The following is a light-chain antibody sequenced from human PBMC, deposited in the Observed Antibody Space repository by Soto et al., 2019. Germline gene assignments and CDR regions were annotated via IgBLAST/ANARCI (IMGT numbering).Light chain of an antibody. CDR2: KAS. J-gene: IGKJ1*01. V-gene: IGKV1-5*03. CDR1: ESISRW. Sequence: DIQMTQSPSTLSASVGDSVTITCRASESISRWLDWYQKKPGKAPNLLIYKASSFETGVPSRFSGSGSGTEFTLTISSLQPDDFATYYCQQYHSYSWTFGQGNKVEIK. CDR3: QQYHSYSWT.